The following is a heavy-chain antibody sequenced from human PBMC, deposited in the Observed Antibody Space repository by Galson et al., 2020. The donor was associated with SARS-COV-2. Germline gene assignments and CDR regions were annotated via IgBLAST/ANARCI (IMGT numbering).Heavy chain of an antibody. D-gene: IGHD3-22*01. CDR3: AKDGDYYDSSGYYYGAGYFDY. Sequence: LSLTCAASGFTFDDYAMHWVRQAPGKGLEWVSGISWNSGSIGYADSVKGRFTISRDNAKNSLYLQMNSLRAEDTALYYCAKDGDYYDSSGYYYGAGYFDYWGQGTLVTVSS. V-gene: IGHV3-9*01. CDR2: ISWNSGSI. J-gene: IGHJ4*02. CDR1: GFTFDDYA.